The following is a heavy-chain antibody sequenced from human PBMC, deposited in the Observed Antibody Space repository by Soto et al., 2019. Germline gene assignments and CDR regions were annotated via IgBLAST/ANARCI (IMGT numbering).Heavy chain of an antibody. CDR2: IYYSGST. J-gene: IGHJ6*02. CDR3: ARDGPTQRGVDV. Sequence: ETLSLTCTVSGGSISSYYWNWIRQPPGKGLEWIGYIYYSGSTNYNPSLKSRVTISVDTSKNQFSLKLSSVTAADTAVYYCARDGPTQRGVDVWGQGTTVTVSS. V-gene: IGHV4-59*01. CDR1: GGSISSYY. D-gene: IGHD1-26*01.